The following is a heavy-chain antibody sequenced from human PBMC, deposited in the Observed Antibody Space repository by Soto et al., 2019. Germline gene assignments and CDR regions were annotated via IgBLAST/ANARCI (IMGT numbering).Heavy chain of an antibody. J-gene: IGHJ4*02. CDR3: ARQGSN. CDR1: GVSISNSSYY. CDR2: IYYSGIT. Sequence: QLQLQESGPGLVKPSETLSLTCTVSGVSISNSSYYWAWIRRPPGKGLEWMGTIYYSGITYYNPSLKSRVTLSVDASKNQFSLKLTSVTAADTAVYYCARQGSNWGQGTLVTVSS. V-gene: IGHV4-39*01.